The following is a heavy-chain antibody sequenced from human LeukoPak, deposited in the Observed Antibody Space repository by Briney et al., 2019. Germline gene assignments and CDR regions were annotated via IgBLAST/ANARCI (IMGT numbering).Heavy chain of an antibody. D-gene: IGHD4-17*01. CDR1: GGSISSYY. J-gene: IGHJ4*02. CDR2: IYYSGST. V-gene: IGHV4-59*01. CDR3: ARILDGDYVGGDY. Sequence: SETLSLTCTVSGGSISSYYWSWIRQPPGKGLEWIGYIYYSGSTNYNPSLKSRVTISVDTSKNQFSLKLSSVTAADTAVYYCARILDGDYVGGDYWGQGTLVTVSS.